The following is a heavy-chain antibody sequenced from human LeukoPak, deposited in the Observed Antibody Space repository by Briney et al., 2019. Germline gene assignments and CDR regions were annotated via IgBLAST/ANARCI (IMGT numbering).Heavy chain of an antibody. Sequence: GGSLRLSCAASGFSLSAYWMTWVRQAPGKGLEWVANINRDGSQRNHVDSVKGRFTISRDNSKNTLYLQMNSLRAEDTAVYYCARKTDSSGSGDYWGQGTLVTVSS. CDR2: INRDGSQR. D-gene: IGHD3-22*01. V-gene: IGHV3-7*03. J-gene: IGHJ4*02. CDR1: GFSLSAYW. CDR3: ARKTDSSGSGDY.